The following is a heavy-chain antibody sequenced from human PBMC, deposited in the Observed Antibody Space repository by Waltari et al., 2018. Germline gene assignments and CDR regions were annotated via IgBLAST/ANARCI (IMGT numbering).Heavy chain of an antibody. D-gene: IGHD3-3*01. CDR3: ARDSPKTLRFLKPLSSRGMDV. J-gene: IGHJ6*02. CDR2: IYHSGST. Sequence: QVQLQESGPGLVKPSGTLSLTCAVSGGSISSSNWWSWVRQPPGKGLEWIGEIYHSGSTNYNPSLKSRVTISVDKSKNQFSLKLSSVTAADTAVYYCARDSPKTLRFLKPLSSRGMDVWGQGTTVTVSS. CDR1: GGSISSSNW. V-gene: IGHV4-4*02.